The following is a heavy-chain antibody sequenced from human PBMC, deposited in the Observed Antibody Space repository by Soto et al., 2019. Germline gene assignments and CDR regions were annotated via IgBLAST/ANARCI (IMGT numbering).Heavy chain of an antibody. CDR2: ISVYNGNT. CDR3: ALDGPPPTCQAAN. Sequence: QIQLVQSGAEVKKPGASVKVSCKASGYTFTSYAFSWVRQAPGQGLEWLGWISVYNGNTNYAQKFQGRDVMTTDTPTTTPHIDLRSPRSHHTPVYYRALDGPPPTCQAANRGQETLAT. J-gene: IGHJ4*02. D-gene: IGHD6-13*01. V-gene: IGHV1-18*01. CDR1: GYTFTSYA.